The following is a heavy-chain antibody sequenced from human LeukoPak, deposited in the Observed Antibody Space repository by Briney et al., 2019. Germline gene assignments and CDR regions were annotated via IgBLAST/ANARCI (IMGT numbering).Heavy chain of an antibody. CDR2: ISWNSGSI. J-gene: IGHJ6*03. Sequence: PGGSLRLSCAASGFTFDDYAMHWVRQAPGKGLEWVSGISWNSGSIVYADSVKGRFTISRDNAKNSLYLQMNSLRAEDTALYYCAKDTCQYYDFWSAPFCYMDVWGKGTTVTVSS. D-gene: IGHD3-3*01. V-gene: IGHV3-9*01. CDR1: GFTFDDYA. CDR3: AKDTCQYYDFWSAPFCYMDV.